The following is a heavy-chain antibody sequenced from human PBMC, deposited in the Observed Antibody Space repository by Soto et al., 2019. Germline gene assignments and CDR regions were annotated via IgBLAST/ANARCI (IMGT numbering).Heavy chain of an antibody. CDR3: ARELVRSYYYDSSPLNWFDP. J-gene: IGHJ5*02. D-gene: IGHD3-22*01. Sequence: PSETLSLTCTVSGGSISSYYWSWIRQPPGKGLEWIGYIYYSGSTNYNPSLKSRVTISVDTSKNQFSLKLSSVTAADTAVYYCARELVRSYYYDSSPLNWFDPWGQGTLVTVSS. V-gene: IGHV4-59*01. CDR2: IYYSGST. CDR1: GGSISSYY.